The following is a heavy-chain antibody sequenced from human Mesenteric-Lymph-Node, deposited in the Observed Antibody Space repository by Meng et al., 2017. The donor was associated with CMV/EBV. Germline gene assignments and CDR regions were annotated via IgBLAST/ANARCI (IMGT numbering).Heavy chain of an antibody. V-gene: IGHV1-2*02. Sequence: ASVKVSCKASGYTFTGYYMHWVRQAPGQGLEWMGWINPNSGGTNYAQKFQGRVTMTRDTSISTAYMELSRLRSDDTAVYYWASERRIAAAGLNDYWGQGTLVTVSS. D-gene: IGHD6-13*01. CDR1: GYTFTGYY. CDR2: INPNSGGT. CDR3: ASERRIAAAGLNDY. J-gene: IGHJ4*02.